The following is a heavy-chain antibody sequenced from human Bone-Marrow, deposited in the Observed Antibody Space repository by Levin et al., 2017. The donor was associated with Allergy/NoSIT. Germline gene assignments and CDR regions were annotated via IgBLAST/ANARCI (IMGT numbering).Heavy chain of an antibody. V-gene: IGHV3-23*01. CDR2: ISGSGGST. J-gene: IGHJ3*02. CDR3: AKGTDPLGAFDI. CDR1: GFTFGSYA. D-gene: IGHD7-27*01. Sequence: GSLRLSCAASGFTFGSYAVSWVRQAPGKGLEWVSGISGSGGSTYYADSVKGRFTISRDNSKNTLYLQMSSLRADDTAVYYCAKGTDPLGAFDIWGQGTMVTVSS.